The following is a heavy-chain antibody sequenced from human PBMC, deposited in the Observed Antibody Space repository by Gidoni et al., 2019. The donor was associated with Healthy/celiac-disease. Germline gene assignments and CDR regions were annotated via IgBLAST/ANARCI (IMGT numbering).Heavy chain of an antibody. CDR3: ARHGEQQLRPMSSYWYFDL. CDR1: GGSISSYY. V-gene: IGHV4-59*08. Sequence: QVQLQESGPGLVKPSETLSLTCTVSGGSISSYYWSWIRQPPGKGLEWIGYIYYSGSTNYNPSRKSRVTISVDTSKNQFSLKLSSVTAADTAVYYCARHGEQQLRPMSSYWYFDLWGRGTLVTVSS. D-gene: IGHD6-13*01. J-gene: IGHJ2*01. CDR2: IYYSGST.